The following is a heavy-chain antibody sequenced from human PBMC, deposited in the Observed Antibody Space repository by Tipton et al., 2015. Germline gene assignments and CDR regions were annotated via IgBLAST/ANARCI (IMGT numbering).Heavy chain of an antibody. CDR3: ARAIDYGDPRWFDP. Sequence: QLVQSGGEVKKPGESLKISCKVSGYTFSNHWIGWVRQMPGKGLEWMGIIYPADSDTRYSPSFQGQVTISADNSISAAYLQWSSLKASDTAMYYCARAIDYGDPRWFDPWGQGTLVTVSS. CDR2: IYPADSDT. J-gene: IGHJ5*02. V-gene: IGHV5-51*01. D-gene: IGHD4-17*01. CDR1: GYTFSNHW.